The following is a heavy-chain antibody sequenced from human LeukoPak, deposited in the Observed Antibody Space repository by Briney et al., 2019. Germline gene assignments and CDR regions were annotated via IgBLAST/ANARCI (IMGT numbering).Heavy chain of an antibody. CDR3: VRDGDGYNFDY. J-gene: IGHJ4*02. D-gene: IGHD5-24*01. CDR2: IKTDGSSA. Sequence: GGSLRLSCAASGFIFNRYWMHWVRQAPGKGLVWVSRIKTDGSSAEYADSVKGRFTISRDNAKNTLYLEMNSLRAEDTAVYYCVRDGDGYNFDYWGQGNLVSLSS. CDR1: GFIFNRYW. V-gene: IGHV3-74*03.